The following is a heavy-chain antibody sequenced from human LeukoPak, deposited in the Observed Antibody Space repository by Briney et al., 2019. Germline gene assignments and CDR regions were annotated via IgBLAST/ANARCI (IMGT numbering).Heavy chain of an antibody. Sequence: ASVKVSCKASGYTFPSYDINWVRQATGQGLEWMGWMNPNSGNTGYAQKFQGRVTMTRDTSTSTAYMELSSLRSEDTAVYYCARGSPDRTAAGSYYYYYYMDVWGKGTTVTVSS. CDR2: MNPNSGNT. CDR1: GYTFPSYD. CDR3: ARGSPDRTAAGSYYYYYYMDV. V-gene: IGHV1-8*01. J-gene: IGHJ6*03. D-gene: IGHD6-13*01.